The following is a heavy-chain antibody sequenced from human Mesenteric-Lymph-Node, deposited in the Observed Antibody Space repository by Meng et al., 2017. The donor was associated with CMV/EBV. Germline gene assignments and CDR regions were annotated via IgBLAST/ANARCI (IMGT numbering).Heavy chain of an antibody. J-gene: IGHJ4*02. Sequence: KASGYTFTTYGISWVRQARGQGLEWMGWISVYDGKTIYAQKFQGRVTMTTDTSTSSAYMELRSLKSDDTALYYCARDHPSYSASPHLYWGQGTLVTVSS. CDR2: ISVYDGKT. V-gene: IGHV1-18*01. CDR1: GYTFTTYG. CDR3: ARDHPSYSASPHLY. D-gene: IGHD1-26*01.